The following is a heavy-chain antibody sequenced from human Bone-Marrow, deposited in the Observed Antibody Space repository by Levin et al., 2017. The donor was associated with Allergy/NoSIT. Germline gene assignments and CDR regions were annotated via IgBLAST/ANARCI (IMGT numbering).Heavy chain of an antibody. D-gene: IGHD3-3*01. V-gene: IGHV1-18*01. CDR2: ISAYNGNT. CDR1: GYTFTSYG. CDR3: ARGVSYYDFWSGYWDSGMDV. Sequence: GESLKISCKASGYTFTSYGISWVRQAPGQGLEWMGWISAYNGNTNYAQKLQGRVTMTTGTSTSTAYMELRSLRSDDTAVYYCARGVSYYDFWSGYWDSGMDVWGQGTTVTVSS. J-gene: IGHJ6*02.